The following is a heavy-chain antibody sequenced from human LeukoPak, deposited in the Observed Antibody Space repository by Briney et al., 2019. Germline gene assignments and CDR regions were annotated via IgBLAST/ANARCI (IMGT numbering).Heavy chain of an antibody. CDR1: GFTVSSNY. J-gene: IGHJ4*02. V-gene: IGHV3-53*01. CDR3: AIAPNPHYLDY. CDR2: IYSGRST. Sequence: PGGSLRLSCAASGFTVSSNYMSWVRQAPGKGLEWVAVIYSGRSTYYADSVRGRFTVSRDNSKNTLYLQMNCLRAEDTAVYHCAIAPNPHYLDYWGQGTLVTVSS.